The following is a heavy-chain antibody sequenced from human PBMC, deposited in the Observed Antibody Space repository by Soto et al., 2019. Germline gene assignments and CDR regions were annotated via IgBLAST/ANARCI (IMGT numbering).Heavy chain of an antibody. D-gene: IGHD3-3*01. CDR1: GGTFSSYA. CDR2: IIPIFGTA. V-gene: IGHV1-69*01. J-gene: IGHJ3*02. Sequence: QVQLVQSGAEVKKPGSSVKVSCKASGGTFSSYAISWVRQAPGQGLEWMGGIIPIFGTANYAQKFQGRVTITAHESMSTACMELSSLRSEDTAVYYCAMRTGRLRSDAFDIWGQGTMVTVSS. CDR3: AMRTGRLRSDAFDI.